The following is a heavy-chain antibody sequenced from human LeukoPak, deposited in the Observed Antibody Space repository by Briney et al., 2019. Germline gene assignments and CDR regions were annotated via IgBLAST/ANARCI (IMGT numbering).Heavy chain of an antibody. D-gene: IGHD4-11*01. CDR2: INSAGSST. J-gene: IGHJ3*01. CDR1: GFTFSSYW. CDR3: ARDWYNNSDAFDL. Sequence: GGSLRLSCAASGFTFSSYWMHWVRQAPGKGLVWVSRINSAGSSTAYADSVKGRFTISRDNAKNSLYLQMNSLRAEDTAVYYCARDWYNNSDAFDLWGQGTMVTVS. V-gene: IGHV3-74*01.